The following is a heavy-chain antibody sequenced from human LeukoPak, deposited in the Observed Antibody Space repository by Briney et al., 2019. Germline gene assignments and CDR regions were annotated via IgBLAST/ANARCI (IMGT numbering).Heavy chain of an antibody. J-gene: IGHJ6*03. D-gene: IGHD3-10*01. V-gene: IGHV1-46*01. Sequence: ASVKVSCKASGYTFTSYYMHWVRQAPGQGLEWMGIINPSGGSTSYAQKFQGRVTMTRDTSTSTVYMELSSLRSEDTAVYYCARGVTMVRGATRGDYMDVWGKGTTVTVSS. CDR3: ARGVTMVRGATRGDYMDV. CDR2: INPSGGST. CDR1: GYTFTSYY.